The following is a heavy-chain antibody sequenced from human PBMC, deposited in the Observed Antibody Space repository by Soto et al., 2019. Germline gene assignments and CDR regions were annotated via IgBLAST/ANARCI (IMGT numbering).Heavy chain of an antibody. CDR1: GGSISNHY. CDR2: INHSGST. Sequence: SETLSLTCTVSGGSISNHYWSWIRQPPGKGLEWIGEINHSGSTNYNPSLKSRVTISVDTSKNQFSLKLSSVTAADTAVYYCARGFGEKYIRYSSSWYWFDPWGQGTLVTVSS. CDR3: ARGFGEKYIRYSSSWYWFDP. J-gene: IGHJ5*02. D-gene: IGHD6-13*01. V-gene: IGHV4-34*01.